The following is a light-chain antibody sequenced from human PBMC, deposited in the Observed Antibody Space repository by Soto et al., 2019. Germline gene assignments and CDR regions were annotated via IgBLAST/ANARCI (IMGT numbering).Light chain of an antibody. CDR1: QSVSKY. J-gene: IGKJ1*01. CDR2: AAS. Sequence: DIQMTQSPSSLSASVGDRITINCRASQSVSKYLNWYQHKLGKAPELLIYAASSLYSGVPSRFSGSGSGTYFTRTISNLQTEDSASYYCQQTYTSPGTFGQGTKVEIK. V-gene: IGKV1-39*01. CDR3: QQTYTSPGT.